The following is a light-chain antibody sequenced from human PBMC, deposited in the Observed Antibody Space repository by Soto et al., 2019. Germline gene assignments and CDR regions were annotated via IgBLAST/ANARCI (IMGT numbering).Light chain of an antibody. CDR3: QLYHGC. J-gene: IGKJ1*01. CDR1: QNINNW. Sequence: DIQMTQSPSTLSASVGDRVTITCRASQNINNWLAWFQQKPGEAPKVLIFGASTLDRGVPSRFSGRGSGTEFTLTISSLQPDDFATYYCQLYHGCFGQGTKVEVK. CDR2: GAS. V-gene: IGKV1-5*01.